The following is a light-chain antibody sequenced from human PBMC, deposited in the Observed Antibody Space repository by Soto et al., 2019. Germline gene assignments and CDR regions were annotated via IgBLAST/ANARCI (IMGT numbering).Light chain of an antibody. CDR2: EVS. CDR3: SSYTRSNTHV. Sequence: QSVLTQPASVSGSPGQSITISCTGTSSDVGDYNYVSWYQQHPDKAPKLMIFEVSNRPSGVSNRFSGSKSGNTASLSISGLQSEDEAHYYSSSYTRSNTHVFGTGTKVTVL. J-gene: IGLJ1*01. CDR1: SSDVGDYNY. V-gene: IGLV2-14*01.